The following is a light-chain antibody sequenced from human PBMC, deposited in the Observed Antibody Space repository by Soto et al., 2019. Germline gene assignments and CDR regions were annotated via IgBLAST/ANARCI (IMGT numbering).Light chain of an antibody. CDR3: SSFTSSTSYV. CDR2: EVS. CDR1: SSDVGSYNL. Sequence: QSVLTQPASVSGSPGQSITISCTGTSSDVGSYNLVSWYQQHPGKAPKLMIYEVSKRPSGVSNRFSGSKSGNTASLTISGLQADDEADYYSSSFTSSTSYVFGTGTNVTVL. V-gene: IGLV2-23*02. J-gene: IGLJ1*01.